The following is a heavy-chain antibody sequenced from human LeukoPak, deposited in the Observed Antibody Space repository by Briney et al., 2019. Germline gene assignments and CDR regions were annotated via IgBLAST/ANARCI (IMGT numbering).Heavy chain of an antibody. CDR3: ARQRIAVAGTYYFDY. Sequence: SETLSLTCTVSGGSINTYFWSWIRQPPGKGLEWIGYIYYSGSTNYNPSLKSRVTISVDTSKNQFSLKLSSVTAADTAVYYCARQRIAVAGTYYFDYWGQGTLVTASS. CDR2: IYYSGST. CDR1: GGSINTYF. J-gene: IGHJ4*02. V-gene: IGHV4-59*08. D-gene: IGHD6-19*01.